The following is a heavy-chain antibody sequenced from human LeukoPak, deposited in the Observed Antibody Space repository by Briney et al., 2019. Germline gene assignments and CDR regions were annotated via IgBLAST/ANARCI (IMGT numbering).Heavy chain of an antibody. CDR1: GYSISSGYY. CDR3: AGDQGYCSSTSCYVRNNWFDP. CDR2: IYHSGST. Sequence: SETLSLTCTVSGYSISSGYYWGWIRQPPGKGLEWIGSIYHSGSTYYNPSLKSRVTISVDTSKNQFSLKLSSVTAADTAVYYCAGDQGYCSSTSCYVRNNWFDPWGQGTLVTVSS. V-gene: IGHV4-38-2*02. D-gene: IGHD2-2*01. J-gene: IGHJ5*02.